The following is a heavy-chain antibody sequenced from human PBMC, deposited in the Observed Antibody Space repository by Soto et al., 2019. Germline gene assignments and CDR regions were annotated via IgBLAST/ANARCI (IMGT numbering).Heavy chain of an antibody. Sequence: GGFLRLSCAASGFTFSSYAMSWVRQAPGKGLEWVSAISGSGGSTYYADSVKGRFTISRDNSKNTLYLQMNSLRAEDTVVYYWAKDRSRAPSPLYGDYSGDWGQGTLVTVSS. CDR3: AKDRSRAPSPLYGDYSGD. D-gene: IGHD4-17*01. J-gene: IGHJ4*02. CDR2: ISGSGGST. V-gene: IGHV3-23*01. CDR1: GFTFSSYA.